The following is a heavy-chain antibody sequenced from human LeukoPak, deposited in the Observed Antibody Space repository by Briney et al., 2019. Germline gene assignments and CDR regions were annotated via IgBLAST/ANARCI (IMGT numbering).Heavy chain of an antibody. Sequence: SVKVSCKASGGTFSSYAISWVRQAPGQGLEWMGRIIPILGMANYAQKFQGRVTITADKSTSTAYMELSSLRSEDTAVYYCATRVGYCSGGSCYSDIRFDYWGQGTLVTVSS. CDR1: GGTFSSYA. CDR2: IIPILGMA. J-gene: IGHJ4*02. V-gene: IGHV1-69*04. D-gene: IGHD2-15*01. CDR3: ATRVGYCSGGSCYSDIRFDY.